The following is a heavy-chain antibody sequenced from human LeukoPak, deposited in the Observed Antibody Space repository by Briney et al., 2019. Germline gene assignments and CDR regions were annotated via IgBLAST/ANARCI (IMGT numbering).Heavy chain of an antibody. CDR3: VHTYSGMYYVYFDF. J-gene: IGHJ4*02. CDR2: VYWDDDN. D-gene: IGHD1-26*01. Sequence: SGPTLVKPTQTLTLTCTFSGFSLSTSGVGVGWIRQPPGKALEWLALVYWDDDNRYSPSLRGRLTVTKDTSRNQVVLTMTNMDPVDTATYYCVHTYSGMYYVYFDFWGQGTLVTVSA. CDR1: GFSLSTSGVG. V-gene: IGHV2-5*02.